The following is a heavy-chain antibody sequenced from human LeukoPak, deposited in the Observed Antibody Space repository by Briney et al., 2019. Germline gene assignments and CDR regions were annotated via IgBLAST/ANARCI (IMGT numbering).Heavy chain of an antibody. J-gene: IGHJ3*02. Sequence: ASVKVSFKSSGYTFTAYYIHWARQGPGQGLELVGLIGPEGGGTEFAQKFQGRVTMTRDTAISTAYMELSSLRTDDTAVYYCARDFGSGGQDAFDIWGQGTKVIVSS. D-gene: IGHD3-10*01. CDR3: ARDFGSGGQDAFDI. V-gene: IGHV1-2*02. CDR2: IGPEGGGT. CDR1: GYTFTAYY.